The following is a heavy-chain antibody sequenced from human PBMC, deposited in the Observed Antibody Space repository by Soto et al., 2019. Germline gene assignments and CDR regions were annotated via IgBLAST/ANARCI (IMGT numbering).Heavy chain of an antibody. CDR3: ARAGGWGYYYYGMDV. CDR2: IWYDGSNK. V-gene: IGHV3-33*01. Sequence: QVQLVESGGGVVQPGRSLRLSCAASGFTFSSYGMHWVRQAPGKGLEWVAVIWYDGSNKYYADSVKGRFTISRDNSKNTLYLQMNSLRAEDTAVYYCARAGGWGYYYYGMDVWGQGTTVTVSS. J-gene: IGHJ6*02. CDR1: GFTFSSYG. D-gene: IGHD6-19*01.